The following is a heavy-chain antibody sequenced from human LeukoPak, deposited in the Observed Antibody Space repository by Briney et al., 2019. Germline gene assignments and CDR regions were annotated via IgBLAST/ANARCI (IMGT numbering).Heavy chain of an antibody. D-gene: IGHD5-12*01. CDR3: ARDTYDYYFDP. V-gene: IGHV4-59*11. J-gene: IGHJ5*02. CDR1: GDSINSHY. CDR2: IHYSGIT. Sequence: PSETLSLTCTVSGDSINSHYWSWIRQPPGKGPEWIVCIHYSGITYYSPSLKSRVAISVDTSKKQFSLKLNSVTAADTAVYYCARDTYDYYFDPWGQGTLVTVSS.